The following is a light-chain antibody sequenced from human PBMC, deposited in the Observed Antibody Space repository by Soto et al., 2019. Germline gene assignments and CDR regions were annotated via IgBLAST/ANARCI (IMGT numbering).Light chain of an antibody. J-gene: IGLJ1*01. V-gene: IGLV2-14*01. Sequence: QSALTQPASVSGSPGQSITISCTGTSSDVGGYNYVSWYQQHPGKAPKLMIYEVSNRPSGVSNRFSGSKSGNTASLTISGLQAEDEPHYYCSSYTSSSTRVFGTGTKLTVL. CDR2: EVS. CDR1: SSDVGGYNY. CDR3: SSYTSSSTRV.